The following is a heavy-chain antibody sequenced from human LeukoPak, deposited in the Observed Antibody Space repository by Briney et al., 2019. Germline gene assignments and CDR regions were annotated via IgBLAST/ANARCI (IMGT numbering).Heavy chain of an antibody. CDR2: INPNSGGT. J-gene: IGHJ4*02. CDR1: GYTVTGYY. CDR3: VRDRGYDFWSGYYTPPFDY. V-gene: IGHV1-2*02. Sequence: ASVKVSCKASGYTVTGYYMHWVRQAPGQGLEWMGWINPNSGGTNYAQKFQGRVTMTRGTPISTAYMELSRLRSDDTAVYYCVRDRGYDFWSGYYTPPFDYWGQGTLVTVSS. D-gene: IGHD3-3*01.